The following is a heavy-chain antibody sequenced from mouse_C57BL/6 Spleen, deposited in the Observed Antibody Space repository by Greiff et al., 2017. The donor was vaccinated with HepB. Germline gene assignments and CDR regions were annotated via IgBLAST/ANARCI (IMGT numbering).Heavy chain of an antibody. Sequence: EVQRVESGEGLVKPGGSLKLSCAASGFTFSSYAMSWVRQTPEKRLEWVAYISSGGDYIYYADTVKGRFTISRDNARNTLYLQMSSLKSEDTAMYYCTRGYDYDPMDYWGQGTSVTVSS. J-gene: IGHJ4*01. V-gene: IGHV5-9-1*02. D-gene: IGHD2-4*01. CDR1: GFTFSSYA. CDR3: TRGYDYDPMDY. CDR2: ISSGGDYI.